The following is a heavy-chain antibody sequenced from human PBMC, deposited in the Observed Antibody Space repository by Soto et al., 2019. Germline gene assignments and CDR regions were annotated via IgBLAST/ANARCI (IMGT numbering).Heavy chain of an antibody. CDR1: GYTFPSYH. Sequence: QVQLVQSGAEVKKPGASVKVSCKASGYTFPSYHISWVRQATGQGLEWMGWMHPYSGNTAYARKFQGRLTMTTNSSISTAYMELSSLTSEDTAVYYCAREQDYGDYGDYWGQGTLVTVSS. J-gene: IGHJ4*02. CDR3: AREQDYGDYGDY. CDR2: MHPYSGNT. D-gene: IGHD4-17*01. V-gene: IGHV1-8*01.